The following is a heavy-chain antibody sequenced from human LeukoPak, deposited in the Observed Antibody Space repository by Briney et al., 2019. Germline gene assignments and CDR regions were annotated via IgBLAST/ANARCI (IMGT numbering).Heavy chain of an antibody. V-gene: IGHV4-34*01. CDR1: GGSFSDYY. CDR2: INHSGNI. CDR3: ARGPLSGYDRGYMDV. Sequence: SGTLSLTCAVYGGSFSDYYWNWIRQPPGKELEWIGEINHSGNINYNPSLTSRVTISVDTSKNQFSLRLSSVTAADAAVYYCARGPLSGYDRGYMDVWGKGTTVTVSS. J-gene: IGHJ6*03. D-gene: IGHD5-12*01.